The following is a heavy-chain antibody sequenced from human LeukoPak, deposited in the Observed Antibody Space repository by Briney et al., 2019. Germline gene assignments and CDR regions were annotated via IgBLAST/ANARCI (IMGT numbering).Heavy chain of an antibody. Sequence: ASVKVSCKASGYTFTSYDINWVRQATGQRLEWMGWMNPNSGNTGYAQKFQGRVTMTRNTSISTDYMELSSLRSEDTAVYYCARGRAVAGPHPFDYWGQGTLVTVSS. CDR1: GYTFTSYD. CDR2: MNPNSGNT. J-gene: IGHJ4*02. V-gene: IGHV1-8*01. D-gene: IGHD6-19*01. CDR3: ARGRAVAGPHPFDY.